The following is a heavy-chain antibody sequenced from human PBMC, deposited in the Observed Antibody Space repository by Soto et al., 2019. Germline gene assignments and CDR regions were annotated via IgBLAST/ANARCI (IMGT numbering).Heavy chain of an antibody. CDR2: ISDSGGTS. CDR1: GFIFGNYV. J-gene: IGHJ4*02. Sequence: EVQLVDSGGGLVQPGGSLRLSSAASGFIFGNYVMSWVRQAPGKGLEWVSSISDSGGTSYYADSVKGRFTISRDNSKNTLYLQMNSLRAEDTAIYYCAKRPRALLTFDYWGQGTLVTVSS. V-gene: IGHV3-23*04. CDR3: AKRPRALLTFDY. D-gene: IGHD1-26*01.